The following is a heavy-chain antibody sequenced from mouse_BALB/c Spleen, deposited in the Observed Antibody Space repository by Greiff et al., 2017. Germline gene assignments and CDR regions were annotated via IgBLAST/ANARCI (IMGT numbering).Heavy chain of an antibody. V-gene: IGHV1-15*01. Sequence: QVQLQQSGAELVRPGASVTLSCKASGYTFTDYEMHWVKQTPVHGLEWIGAIDPETGGTAYNQKFKGKATLTADKSSSTAYMELRSLTSEDSAVYYCTEGGYDGFYAMDYWGQGTSVTVSS. J-gene: IGHJ4*01. CDR1: GYTFTDYE. D-gene: IGHD2-14*01. CDR2: IDPETGGT. CDR3: TEGGYDGFYAMDY.